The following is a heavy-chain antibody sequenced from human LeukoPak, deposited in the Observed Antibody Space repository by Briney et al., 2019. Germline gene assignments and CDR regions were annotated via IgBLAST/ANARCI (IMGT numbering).Heavy chain of an antibody. D-gene: IGHD2-2*01. V-gene: IGHV4-39*01. J-gene: IGHJ4*02. Sequence: SETLSLTXTVSGGSICSSSYYWGWICQPPGKGLEWIGSIYYSGSTYYNPSLKSRVTISVDTSKNQFSLKLSSVTAADTAVYYCASSQLSQLLLPYYFDYWGQGTLVTVSS. CDR3: ASSQLSQLLLPYYFDY. CDR1: GGSICSSSYY. CDR2: IYYSGST.